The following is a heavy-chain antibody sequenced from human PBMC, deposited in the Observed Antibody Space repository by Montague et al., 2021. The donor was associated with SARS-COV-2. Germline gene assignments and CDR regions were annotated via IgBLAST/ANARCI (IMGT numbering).Heavy chain of an antibody. CDR1: GDSISSYY. Sequence: SETLSLTCTVSGDSISSYYYSWIRQPPGKGMEWIGYIYYSGSTNXNPSLKSRVTISVDTTKNQFSLKLISVTAADTAVYYCAGDFWSNYYYNYYYGMDVWGQGTTVTVSS. J-gene: IGHJ6*02. D-gene: IGHD3-3*01. CDR2: IYYSGST. CDR3: AGDFWSNYYYNYYYGMDV. V-gene: IGHV4-59*01.